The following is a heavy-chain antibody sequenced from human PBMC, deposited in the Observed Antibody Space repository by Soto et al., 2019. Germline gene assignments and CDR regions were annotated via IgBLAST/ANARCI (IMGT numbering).Heavy chain of an antibody. CDR3: ARDTWARRTYYYDTSDTS. D-gene: IGHD3-22*01. V-gene: IGHV3-30-3*01. CDR1: GFTFSADA. Sequence: GSSLRLPCAGSGFTFSADAFNSLRRARGEGQEWVAVISDDGTKKYYADYVKGRFIISRHNYKDTLYLEMNSLRIEDTAVYYCARDTWARRTYYYDTSDTSWGQGTLVTVSS. J-gene: IGHJ5*02. CDR2: ISDDGTKK.